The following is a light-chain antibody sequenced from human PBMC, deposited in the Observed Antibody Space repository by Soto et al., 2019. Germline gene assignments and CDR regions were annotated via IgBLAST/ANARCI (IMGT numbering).Light chain of an antibody. V-gene: IGKV3-20*01. CDR1: QSVSFGY. Sequence: DIVLTQSPGALSLSPGERATLSCRASQSVSFGYLAWYQQQPGQAPRLLIYGASSRATGIPDRFSGSGSGTDFTLTISRMEPEDFAVYFCQQYGGSVTFGGGTKVDIK. CDR2: GAS. CDR3: QQYGGSVT. J-gene: IGKJ4*01.